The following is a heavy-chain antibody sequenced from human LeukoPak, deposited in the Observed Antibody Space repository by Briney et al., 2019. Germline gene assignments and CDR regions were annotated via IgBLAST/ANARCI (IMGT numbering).Heavy chain of an antibody. CDR1: GFTFSSYA. V-gene: IGHV3-23*01. CDR3: AKGGIVVVPAAIFGYYFDY. D-gene: IGHD2-2*01. J-gene: IGHJ4*02. CDR2: ISGSGGST. Sequence: GGSLRLSCAASGFTFSSYAMSWVRQAPGKGLEWVSAISGSGGSTYYADSVKGRLTISRDNSKNTLYLQMNSLRAEDTAVYYCAKGGIVVVPAAIFGYYFDYWGQGTLVTVSS.